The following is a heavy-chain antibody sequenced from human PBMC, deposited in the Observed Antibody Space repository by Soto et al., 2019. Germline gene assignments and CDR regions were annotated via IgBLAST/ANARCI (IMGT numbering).Heavy chain of an antibody. V-gene: IGHV3-30-3*01. D-gene: IGHD6-19*01. CDR3: ARVTQAVAADY. Sequence: QVQLVESGGGVVQPGRTLRLSCAASGRTLSKYAMHWIRQAQGKGVEWVAVISYDGSNRYYADSVKGRFTISRDNSKNTLYLQMNSLRAEDTAVYYCARVTQAVAADYWGQGTLVTVSS. CDR2: ISYDGSNR. CDR1: GRTLSKYA. J-gene: IGHJ4*02.